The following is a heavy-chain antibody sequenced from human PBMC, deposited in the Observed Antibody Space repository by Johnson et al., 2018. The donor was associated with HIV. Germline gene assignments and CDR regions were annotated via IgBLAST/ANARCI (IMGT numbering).Heavy chain of an antibody. J-gene: IGHJ3*02. CDR3: AMERMGGFDI. CDR1: GFTFSRYW. CDR2: IKSDGSST. V-gene: IGHV3-74*02. D-gene: IGHD1-26*01. Sequence: EVQLVESGGGLVQPGGSLRLSCAASGFTFSRYWMDWVRQAPGKGLVWVSRIKSDGSSTAYADSVKDRFTISRDNAKSSLYLQMNSLRAEDTAMYYCAMERMGGFDIWGQWTMVTVSS.